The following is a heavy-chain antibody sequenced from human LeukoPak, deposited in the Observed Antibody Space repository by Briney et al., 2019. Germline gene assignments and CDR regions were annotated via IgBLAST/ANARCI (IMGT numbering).Heavy chain of an antibody. CDR1: GFTFSSYE. D-gene: IGHD3-16*02. CDR3: ARGVWGSYRLFDY. V-gene: IGHV3-48*03. CDR2: ISVSGSTI. J-gene: IGHJ4*02. Sequence: GGSLRLSCAASGFTFSSYEVNWVRQAPGKGLEWVSYISVSGSTIYYADSVKGRFTISRDNAKNSLYLQMNSLRAEDTAVYYCARGVWGSYRLFDYWGQGTLVTVSS.